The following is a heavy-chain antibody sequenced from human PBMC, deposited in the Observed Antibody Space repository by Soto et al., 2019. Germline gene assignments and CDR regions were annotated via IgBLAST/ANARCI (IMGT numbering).Heavy chain of an antibody. CDR2: ISGSGRYT. CDR3: AKDPPSERMQPDYDMDV. J-gene: IGHJ6*02. D-gene: IGHD6-13*01. V-gene: IGHV3-23*04. CDR1: GFTFDSCV. Sequence: DVQLVESGGDLVQPGGSLRLSCAASGFTFDSCVMSWVRQAPGKGLEWLSLISGSGRYTDYADSVKGRFTISRDNSKNTLYLQMNSLRVEDTAVYYCAKDPPSERMQPDYDMDVWGQGTTVTVSS.